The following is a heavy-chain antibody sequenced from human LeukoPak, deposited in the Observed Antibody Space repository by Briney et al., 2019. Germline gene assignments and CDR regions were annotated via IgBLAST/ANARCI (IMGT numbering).Heavy chain of an antibody. CDR1: GYSFTSYW. CDR3: ARYGSGSYSYYYYYGMDL. J-gene: IGHJ6*02. D-gene: IGHD3-10*01. CDR2: IYPGDSDT. V-gene: IGHV5-51*01. Sequence: GESLKISCKGSGYSFTSYWIGWVRPMPGKGLEWMGIIYPGDSDTRYSPSFQGQVTISADKSISTAYLQWSSLKASDIAMYYCARYGSGSYSYYYYYGMDLWGQGTTVTVSS.